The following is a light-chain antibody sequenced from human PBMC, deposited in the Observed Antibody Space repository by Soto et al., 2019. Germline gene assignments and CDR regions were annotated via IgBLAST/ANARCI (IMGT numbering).Light chain of an antibody. J-gene: IGLJ3*02. V-gene: IGLV2-23*01. CDR2: EGT. CDR3: QSYDNSLSGSWV. CDR1: SSGVGTHNL. Sequence: QSALTQPASVSGSPGQSITISCTGTSSGVGTHNLVSWFQHHPGKAPKLMIYEGTKRPSGVSNRFSGSKSGNTASLTISGLQADDEADYYCQSYDNSLSGSWVFGGGTKVTVL.